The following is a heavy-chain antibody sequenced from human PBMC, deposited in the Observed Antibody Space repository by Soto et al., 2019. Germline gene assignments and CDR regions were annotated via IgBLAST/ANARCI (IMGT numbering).Heavy chain of an antibody. CDR2: ISSNGGST. J-gene: IGHJ6*02. CDR1: GFTSSSYA. CDR3: VKCSSGWYYYGMDV. V-gene: IGHV3-64D*08. D-gene: IGHD6-19*01. Sequence: LRHSCPAAGFTSSSYAMHWVRKAPGKGLEYVSAISSNGGSTYYADSVKGRFTISRDNSKNTLYLQMSSLRAEDTAVYYCVKCSSGWYYYGMDVWGQGTTVTVSS.